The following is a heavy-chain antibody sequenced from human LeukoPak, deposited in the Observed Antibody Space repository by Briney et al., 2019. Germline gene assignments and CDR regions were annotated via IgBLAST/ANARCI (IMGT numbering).Heavy chain of an antibody. J-gene: IGHJ4*02. CDR1: GFTVSSNY. V-gene: IGHV3-74*01. Sequence: GGSLRLSCAASGFTVSSNYMSWVRQAPGKGLVWVSRINRDGSTTNYADSVKGRSTVSRDNAKNTLNLQMNSLRAEDTAVYYCARDKKSGESSEIDYWGQGTLVTVSS. CDR2: INRDGSTT. D-gene: IGHD3-10*01. CDR3: ARDKKSGESSEIDY.